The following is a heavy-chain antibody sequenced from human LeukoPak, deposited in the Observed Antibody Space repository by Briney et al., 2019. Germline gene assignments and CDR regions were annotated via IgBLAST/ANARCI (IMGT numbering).Heavy chain of an antibody. CDR1: GFTFSTYS. Sequence: PGGSLRLSSAASGFTFSTYSMNWVRQAPGKGLEWVSYIRGSGSPIYYADSVKGRFTISRDNAKNSLYLQMNSLRDEDTAVYYCVRDPEALDYWGQGTPVTVSS. J-gene: IGHJ4*02. CDR3: VRDPEALDY. V-gene: IGHV3-48*02. CDR2: IRGSGSPI.